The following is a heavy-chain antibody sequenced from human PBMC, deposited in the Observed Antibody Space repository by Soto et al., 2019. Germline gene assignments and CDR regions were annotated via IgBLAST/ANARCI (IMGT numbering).Heavy chain of an antibody. D-gene: IGHD3-16*01. CDR2: IIPIFGTA. CDR1: GGTFSSYA. J-gene: IGHJ5*02. CDR3: ARGSGLRITIGSFDP. Sequence: GASVKVSCKASGGTFSSYAISWLRQAPGQGLEWMGGIIPIFGTANYAQKFQGRVTITADESTSTAYMELSSLRSEDTAVYYCARGSGLRITIGSFDPWGQGTLVTVSS. V-gene: IGHV1-69*13.